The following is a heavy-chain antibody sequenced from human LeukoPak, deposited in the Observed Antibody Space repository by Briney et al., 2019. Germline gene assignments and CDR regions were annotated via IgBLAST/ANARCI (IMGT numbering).Heavy chain of an antibody. CDR1: GGSISSSSYY. D-gene: IGHD3-10*01. J-gene: IGHJ4*02. CDR2: IYYSGST. CDR3: ARKYYGSGSYYKDINFDY. Sequence: PSETLSLTCTVSGGSISSSSYYWGWIRQPPGKGLEWSGSIYYSGSTYYNPSLKSRVTISVDTSKNQFSLKLSSVTAADTAVYYCARKYYGSGSYYKDINFDYWGQGTLVTVSS. V-gene: IGHV4-39*01.